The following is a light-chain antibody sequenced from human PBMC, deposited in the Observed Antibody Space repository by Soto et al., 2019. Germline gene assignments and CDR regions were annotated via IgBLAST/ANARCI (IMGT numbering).Light chain of an antibody. Sequence: LVLTQSPGTLSLSPGERATLSCRASRSVTSNYLAWYQQRPGQGPRLLIYGASNKATGIPDRFSGSGSGTDFTHTVSRLEAEDFAVYYCQNQDTFGQGTKLEIK. CDR3: QNQDT. J-gene: IGKJ2*01. CDR2: GAS. CDR1: RSVTSNY. V-gene: IGKV3-20*01.